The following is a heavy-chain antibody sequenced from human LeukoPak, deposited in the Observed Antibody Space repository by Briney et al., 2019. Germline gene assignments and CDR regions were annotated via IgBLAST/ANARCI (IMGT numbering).Heavy chain of an antibody. Sequence: GGSLRLSCAASGFTFSSYAMSWVRQAPGKGLEWVSAISGSGGSTYYADSVKGRFTISRDNFESTLYLQMNSLRAEDTAVYYCAKFPSSSWYAWFDPWGQGTLVTVSS. CDR3: AKFPSSSWYAWFDP. CDR1: GFTFSSYA. CDR2: ISGSGGST. V-gene: IGHV3-23*01. J-gene: IGHJ5*02. D-gene: IGHD6-13*01.